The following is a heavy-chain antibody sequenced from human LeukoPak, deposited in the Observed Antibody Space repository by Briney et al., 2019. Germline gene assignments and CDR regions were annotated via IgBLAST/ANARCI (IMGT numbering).Heavy chain of an antibody. CDR1: GFTFSSYA. J-gene: IGHJ4*02. D-gene: IGHD2-2*01. CDR3: AKGVSSLVPATRVPDY. V-gene: IGHV3-23*01. CDR2: IGAGSGST. Sequence: PGGSLRLSCAASGFTFSSYAMNWVRQAPGKGLEWVSTIGAGSGSTYYADSVKGRFTISRDNSKNTLYLQMDSLRAEDTAVYYCAKGVSSLVPATRVPDYWGQGILVTVSS.